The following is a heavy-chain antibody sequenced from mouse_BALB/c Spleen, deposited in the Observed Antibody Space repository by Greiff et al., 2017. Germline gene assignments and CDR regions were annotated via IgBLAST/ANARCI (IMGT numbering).Heavy chain of an antibody. J-gene: IGHJ3*01. CDR2: ISSGGSYT. CDR3: TRDIGDYDGAWFAY. V-gene: IGHV5-6-4*01. Sequence: EVKVVESGGGLVKPGGSLKLSCAASGFTFSSYTMSWVRQTPEKRLEWVATISSGGSYTYYPDSVKGRFTISRDNAKNTLYLQMSSLKSEDTAMYYCTRDIGDYDGAWFAYWGQGTLVTVSA. D-gene: IGHD2-4*01. CDR1: GFTFSSYT.